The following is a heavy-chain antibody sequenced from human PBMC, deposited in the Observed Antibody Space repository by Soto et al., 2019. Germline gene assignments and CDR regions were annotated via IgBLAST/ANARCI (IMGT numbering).Heavy chain of an antibody. D-gene: IGHD3-16*02. V-gene: IGHV4-59*08. CDR2: IYYSGST. CDR3: ARMGRGNYDYIWGSYRYTYFDY. Sequence: SETLSLTCTVSGGSISSYYWSWIRQPPGKGLEWIGYIYYSGSTNYNPSLKSRVTISVDTSKNQFSLKLSSVTAADTAVYYCARMGRGNYDYIWGSYRYTYFDYWGQGTLVTVSS. CDR1: GGSISSYY. J-gene: IGHJ4*02.